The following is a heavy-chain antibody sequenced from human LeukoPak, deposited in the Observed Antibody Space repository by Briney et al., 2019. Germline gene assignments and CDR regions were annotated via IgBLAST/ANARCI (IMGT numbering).Heavy chain of an antibody. D-gene: IGHD6-19*01. Sequence: SETLSLTCAVSGYSITSNTWWGWIRQPPGMGLEWIGYIYYSGTSYCNPSLKSRVTMSVDTSKNQLSLKLSAVTAVDMAVYYCARSEEQWLEPPYWGQGTLVTVSS. J-gene: IGHJ4*02. CDR3: ARSEEQWLEPPY. CDR1: GYSITSNTW. V-gene: IGHV4-28*01. CDR2: IYYSGTS.